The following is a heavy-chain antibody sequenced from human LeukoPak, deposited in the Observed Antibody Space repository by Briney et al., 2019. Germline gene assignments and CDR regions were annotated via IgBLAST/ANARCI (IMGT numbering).Heavy chain of an antibody. CDR3: ARPGQLGEYTPYYFDY. CDR1: GYSFTSYW. V-gene: IGHV5-51*01. Sequence: GESLKISFKGSGYSFTSYWIGWVRQLPGKGLAWMGIIYPGDSDTRYSPSFQGRVPISADKSISTAYLQWSSLKASDTAMYYCARPGQLGEYTPYYFDYWGQGTLVNVPP. D-gene: IGHD3-16*01. J-gene: IGHJ4*02. CDR2: IYPGDSDT.